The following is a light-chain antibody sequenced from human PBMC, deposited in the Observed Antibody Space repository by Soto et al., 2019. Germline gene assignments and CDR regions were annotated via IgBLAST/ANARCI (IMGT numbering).Light chain of an antibody. J-gene: IGLJ1*01. CDR2: GNT. Sequence: QAVVTQPPSVSGAPGQRVTISCTGSSSNIGAGYDVHWYQQLPGTAPKLLIYGNTNRPSGVPDRFSGSRSGTSASLAITGLQAEDDGDYFCSSYVGDSAYAFGTGTKLTVL. CDR1: SSNIGAGYD. CDR3: SSYVGDSAYA. V-gene: IGLV1-40*01.